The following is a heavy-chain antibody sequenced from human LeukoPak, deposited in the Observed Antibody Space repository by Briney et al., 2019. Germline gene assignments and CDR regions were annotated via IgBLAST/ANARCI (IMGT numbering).Heavy chain of an antibody. D-gene: IGHD3-3*01. CDR3: AKCSPRSVEY. J-gene: IGHJ4*02. V-gene: IGHV3-30*02. CDR1: GCIFSTYG. CDR2: ISFEGSNK. Sequence: GGSLRLPWAAAGCIFSTYGMRWVRQAPGKGLEWVAFISFEGSNKYYVDSVKGRFTISRDNSKNTLYLQMNSQRVEDMAIYYCAKCSPRSVEYWGQGTLVTVSS.